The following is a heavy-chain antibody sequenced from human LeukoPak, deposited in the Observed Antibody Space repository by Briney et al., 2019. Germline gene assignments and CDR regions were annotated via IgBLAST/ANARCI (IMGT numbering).Heavy chain of an antibody. D-gene: IGHD1-1*01. CDR2: INGRGTYI. J-gene: IGHJ4*02. Sequence: GGSLRLSCAASGFTFSDYFMSWVRQAPGKGLEWLSYINGRGTYIDYAESLKGRITISRDNAQNSQHLQMNSLRVEDTAVYYCARSGREATEIDYWGQGTLVTVSS. V-gene: IGHV3-11*06. CDR1: GFTFSDYF. CDR3: ARSGREATEIDY.